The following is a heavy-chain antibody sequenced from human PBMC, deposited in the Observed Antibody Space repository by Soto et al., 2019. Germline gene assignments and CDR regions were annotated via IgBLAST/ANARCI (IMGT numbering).Heavy chain of an antibody. D-gene: IGHD7-27*01. CDR3: TTPGPLEDANGLYYYYYGMDV. CDR2: IKSKTDGGAT. J-gene: IGHJ6*02. Sequence: PGGSLRLSCAASGFTFSNAWMSWVRQAPGKGLEWVGRIKSKTDGGATDYAAPVKGRFTISRDDSKNTLYLQMNSLKTEDTAVYYCTTPGPLEDANGLYYYYYGMDVWGQGTTVTVSS. V-gene: IGHV3-15*01. CDR1: GFTFSNAW.